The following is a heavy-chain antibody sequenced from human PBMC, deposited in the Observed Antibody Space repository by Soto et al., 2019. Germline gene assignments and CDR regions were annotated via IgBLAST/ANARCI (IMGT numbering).Heavy chain of an antibody. CDR1: GFTFSSYG. J-gene: IGHJ4*02. V-gene: IGHV3-30*03. Sequence: PGGSLRLSCAASGFTFSSYGMHWVRQAPGKGLEWVAVISYDGSNKYYADSVKGRFTISRDNSKNTLYLQMNSLRAEDTAVYYCARGVGRSSWTSFDSWGQGTLVTVSS. CDR3: ARGVGRSSWTSFDS. CDR2: ISYDGSNK. D-gene: IGHD6-13*01.